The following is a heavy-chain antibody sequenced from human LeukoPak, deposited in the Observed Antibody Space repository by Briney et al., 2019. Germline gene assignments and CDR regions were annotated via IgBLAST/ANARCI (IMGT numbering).Heavy chain of an antibody. V-gene: IGHV3-30*18. CDR3: AKDLHSSGWTNIDY. CDR2: ISYDGSNK. D-gene: IGHD6-19*01. CDR1: GFTFSSYG. Sequence: PGGSLRLSCAASGFTFSSYGMPWVRQAPGKGLEWVAVISYDGSNKYYADSVKGRFTISRDNSKNTLYLQMNSLRAEDTAVYYCAKDLHSSGWTNIDYWGQGTLVTVSS. J-gene: IGHJ4*02.